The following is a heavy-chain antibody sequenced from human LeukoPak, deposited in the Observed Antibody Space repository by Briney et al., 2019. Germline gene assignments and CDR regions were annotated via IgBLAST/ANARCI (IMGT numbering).Heavy chain of an antibody. D-gene: IGHD3-10*01. CDR3: ARVSITMVRGVIINNWFDP. J-gene: IGHJ5*02. CDR2: IYTSGST. CDR1: GGSISSGSYY. Sequence: PSQTLSLTCTVSGGSISSGSYYWSWIRQPAGKGLEWIGRIYTSGSTNYNPSLKSRVTISVDTSKNQFSLKLSSVTAADTAVYYCARVSITMVRGVIINNWFDPWGQRTLVTVSS. V-gene: IGHV4-61*02.